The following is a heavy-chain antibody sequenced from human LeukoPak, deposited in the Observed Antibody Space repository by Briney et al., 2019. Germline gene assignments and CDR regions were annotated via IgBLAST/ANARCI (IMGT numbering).Heavy chain of an antibody. Sequence: GGSLSLSCAASGFTFSSYSMNWVRQAPGKGLEWVAFIRYDGSNKYYADSVKGRFTISRDNSKNTLYLQMNSLRAEDTAVYYCAKDALAYQLLGGWFDPWGQGTLVTVSS. CDR2: IRYDGSNK. D-gene: IGHD2-2*01. V-gene: IGHV3-30*02. CDR1: GFTFSSYS. CDR3: AKDALAYQLLGGWFDP. J-gene: IGHJ5*02.